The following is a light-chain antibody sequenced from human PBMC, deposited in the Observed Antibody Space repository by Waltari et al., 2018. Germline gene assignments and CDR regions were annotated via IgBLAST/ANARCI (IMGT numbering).Light chain of an antibody. Sequence: QSALTQPPSASGSPGQSVTISCTGTSSDVGGYKYVSWYQQHPGKAPKLMIYEVTKRPSGVPDRFSCSKSGNTASLTVSGLQAEDEAHYYCSAYAGSDNLVFGGGTKVTVL. CDR3: SAYAGSDNLV. CDR1: SSDVGGYKY. CDR2: EVT. V-gene: IGLV2-8*01. J-gene: IGLJ2*01.